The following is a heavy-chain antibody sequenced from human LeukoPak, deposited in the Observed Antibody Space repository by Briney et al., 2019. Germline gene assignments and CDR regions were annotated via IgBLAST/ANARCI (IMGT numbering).Heavy chain of an antibody. D-gene: IGHD2-21*02. CDR1: GYTFTGYY. CDR2: INPNSGGT. V-gene: IGHV1-2*02. CDR3: ARDLLAYCGGDCYSDY. Sequence: ASVKVSCKASGYTFTGYYMHWVRQARGQGLEWMGWINPNSGGTNYAQKFQGRVTMTRDTSISTAYMELSRLRSDDTAVYYCARDLLAYCGGDCYSDYWGQGTLVTVSS. J-gene: IGHJ4*02.